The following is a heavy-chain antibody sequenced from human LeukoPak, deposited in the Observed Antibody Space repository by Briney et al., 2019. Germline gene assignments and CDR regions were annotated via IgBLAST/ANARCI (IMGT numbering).Heavy chain of an antibody. Sequence: ASVKVSCKASGGTFSSYAISWVRQAPGQGLEWMGRIIPILGIANYAQKFQGRVTITADKSTSTAYMELSSLRSEDTAVYYCAIHVDTAMVYNYGGQGTLVTVSS. CDR1: GGTFSSYA. CDR3: AIHVDTAMVYNY. CDR2: IIPILGIA. V-gene: IGHV1-69*04. D-gene: IGHD5-18*01. J-gene: IGHJ4*02.